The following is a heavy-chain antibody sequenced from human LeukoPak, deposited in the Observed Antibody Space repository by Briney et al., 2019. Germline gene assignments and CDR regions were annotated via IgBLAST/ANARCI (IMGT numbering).Heavy chain of an antibody. J-gene: IGHJ4*02. CDR1: GYTFSGHY. V-gene: IGHV1-2*02. CDR3: ARERRGELLDWYYFDY. CDR2: SNPNSGGT. Sequence: ASVKVSCKAAGYTFSGHYTHWVRQAPGQGLEWMGWSNPNSGGTKYAQKFQGRVTMTRDTSISTAYMELSRLRSEDTGVYYCARERRGELLDWYYFDYWGQGTLVTVSS. D-gene: IGHD1-26*01.